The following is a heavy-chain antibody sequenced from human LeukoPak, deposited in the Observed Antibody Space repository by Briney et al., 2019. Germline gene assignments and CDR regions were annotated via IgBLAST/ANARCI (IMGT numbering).Heavy chain of an antibody. Sequence: PGGSLRLSCSASGFTFSNYAMHWVRQAPGKGLEYVSAISSSGGSTYYADLVKGRFTNSRDNSKNTLYLQMSSLRPEDTAVYFCVKERSGGFFDYWGQGTLVTVSS. CDR1: GFTFSNYA. J-gene: IGHJ4*02. D-gene: IGHD1-26*01. CDR3: VKERSGGFFDY. V-gene: IGHV3-64D*09. CDR2: ISSSGGST.